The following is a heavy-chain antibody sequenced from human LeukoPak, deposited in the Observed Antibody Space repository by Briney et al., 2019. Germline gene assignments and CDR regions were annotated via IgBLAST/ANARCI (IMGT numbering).Heavy chain of an antibody. CDR3: ARSVPYGTTWYGRSDC. D-gene: IGHD6-13*01. J-gene: IGHJ4*02. Sequence: PGGSLRLSCTASGFPFYSYWMAWVRQTPGKGLEWVANIRHDGSTKYYVDSVKGRFTISRDNAMNSLYLQMDSLRVEDTAIYYCARSVPYGTTWYGRSDCWGQGTQVTVSS. V-gene: IGHV3-7*03. CDR2: IRHDGSTK. CDR1: GFPFYSYW.